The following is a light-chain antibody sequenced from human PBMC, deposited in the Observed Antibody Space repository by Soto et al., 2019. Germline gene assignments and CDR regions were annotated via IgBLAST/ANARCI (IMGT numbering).Light chain of an antibody. Sequence: DIQVTQSPPSMAASVGDRVTITCRASQDIGNWMTWYQQKPGKAPKLLINDASNLEMGVPSRFSGVGSGTDFTFTISSLQPEDIATYFCQQYDSLPITFGQGTRLEIK. J-gene: IGKJ5*01. CDR2: DAS. CDR1: QDIGNW. CDR3: QQYDSLPIT. V-gene: IGKV1-33*01.